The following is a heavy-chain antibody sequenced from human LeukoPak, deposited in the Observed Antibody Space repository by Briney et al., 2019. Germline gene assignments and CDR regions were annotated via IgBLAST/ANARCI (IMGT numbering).Heavy chain of an antibody. D-gene: IGHD4-23*01. V-gene: IGHV1-24*01. CDR2: FDPEDGET. CDR3: ATTGAGSKVDYGGILFSWYFDL. J-gene: IGHJ2*01. Sequence: ASVKVSCKVSGYTLTELSMHWVRQAPGKGLEWMGGFDPEDGETIYAQKFQGRVTMTEDTSTDTAYMELSSLRSEDTAVYYCATTGAGSKVDYGGILFSWYFDLWGRGTLVTVSS. CDR1: GYTLTELS.